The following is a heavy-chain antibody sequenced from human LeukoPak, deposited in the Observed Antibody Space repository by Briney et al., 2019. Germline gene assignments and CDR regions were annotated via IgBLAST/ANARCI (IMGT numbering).Heavy chain of an antibody. Sequence: GGSLRLSCAASGFTFSSYAMHWVRQAPGKGLEWVAVISYDGSNKYYADSVKGRFTISRDNSKNTLYLQMNSLRAEDTAVYYCARDNSEFDCWGQGTLVTVSS. CDR3: ARDNSEFDC. CDR1: GFTFSSYA. J-gene: IGHJ4*02. CDR2: ISYDGSNK. V-gene: IGHV3-30-3*01. D-gene: IGHD5-18*01.